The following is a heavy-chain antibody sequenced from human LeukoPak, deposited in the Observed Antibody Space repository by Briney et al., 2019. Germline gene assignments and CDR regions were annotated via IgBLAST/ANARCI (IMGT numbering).Heavy chain of an antibody. J-gene: IGHJ4*02. CDR1: GYTFTGYY. D-gene: IGHD3-10*01. CDR3: ARGITMVRGVPHPGY. Sequence: ASVKVSCKASGYTFTGYYMHWVRQAPRQGLEWMGWINPNSGGTNYAQKFQGRVTMTRDTSISTAYMELSRLRSDDTAVYYCARGITMVRGVPHPGYWGQGTLVTVSS. CDR2: INPNSGGT. V-gene: IGHV1-2*02.